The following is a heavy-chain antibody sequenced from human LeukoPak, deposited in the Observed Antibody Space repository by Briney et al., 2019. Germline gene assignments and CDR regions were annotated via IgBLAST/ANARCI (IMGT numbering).Heavy chain of an antibody. CDR2: ISVDSTDI. CDR1: GFTFSNYN. Sequence: PRGSLRLSCAPSGFTFSNYNIHWGRHAPRKGLEWVSSISVDSTDIYNADSLKVRFTISRDNAQASLYLQMLSLRADDTAVYYCARVSGRLERQSDLDYWGQGPLVIVSS. V-gene: IGHV3-21*01. CDR3: ARVSGRLERQSDLDY. J-gene: IGHJ4*02. D-gene: IGHD1-1*01.